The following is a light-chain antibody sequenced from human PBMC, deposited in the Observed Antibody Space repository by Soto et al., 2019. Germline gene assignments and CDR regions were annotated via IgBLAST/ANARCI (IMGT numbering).Light chain of an antibody. CDR2: AAS. Sequence: IQMTQSPSSLSASVGDRVTITCRASQRISSYLNWYQQKPGKAPRLLIYAASSLQSGVPSGFSGSGSATIFTLTISSLQPDDFATYYCQQYNSYSQTFGQGTKVEIK. V-gene: IGKV1-39*01. CDR3: QQYNSYSQT. J-gene: IGKJ1*01. CDR1: QRISSY.